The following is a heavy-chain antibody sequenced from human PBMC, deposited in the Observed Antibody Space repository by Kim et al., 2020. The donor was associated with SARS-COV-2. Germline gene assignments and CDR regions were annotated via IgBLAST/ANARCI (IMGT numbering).Heavy chain of an antibody. D-gene: IGHD3-16*01. Sequence: TGYEDAAKRRFTNSRDNAKNPLYLQRTSLSAEDTAMYYCAKGGLPGALDYWGQGTLVTVSS. CDR3: AKGGLPGALDY. CDR2: T. V-gene: IGHV3-74*01. J-gene: IGHJ4*02.